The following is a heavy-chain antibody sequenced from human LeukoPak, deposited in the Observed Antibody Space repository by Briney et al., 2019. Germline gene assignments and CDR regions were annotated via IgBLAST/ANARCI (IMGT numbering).Heavy chain of an antibody. J-gene: IGHJ4*02. CDR1: GFTFSNAW. V-gene: IGHV3-15*01. D-gene: IGHD3-10*01. CDR2: IKSKTGVGTT. CDR3: TTYRKSSGSYSPCDY. Sequence: GGSLRLSCAASGFTFSNAWTSWGRQAPGKGLEWVGRIKSKTGVGTTDYAAPVKGRFTISRDDSKNTLYLQMNSLKTGDTAVYYCTTYRKSSGSYSPCDYWGQGTLVTVSS.